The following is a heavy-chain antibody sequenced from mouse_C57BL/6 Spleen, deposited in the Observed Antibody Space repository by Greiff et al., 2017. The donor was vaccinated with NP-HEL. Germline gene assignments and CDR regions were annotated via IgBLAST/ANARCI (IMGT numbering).Heavy chain of an antibody. Sequence: QVQLQQSGPELVKPGASVKISCKASGYAFSSSWMNWVKQRPGKGLEWIGRIYPGDGDTNYNGKFKGKATLTADKSSSTAYMQLSSLTSEDSAVYFCAKNWDVNYYAMDYWGQGTSVTVSS. V-gene: IGHV1-82*01. CDR1: GYAFSSSW. CDR3: AKNWDVNYYAMDY. D-gene: IGHD4-1*01. CDR2: IYPGDGDT. J-gene: IGHJ4*01.